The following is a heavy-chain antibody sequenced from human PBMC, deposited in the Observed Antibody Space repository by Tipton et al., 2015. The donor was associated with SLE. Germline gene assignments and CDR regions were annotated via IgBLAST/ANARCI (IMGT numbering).Heavy chain of an antibody. CDR1: GGSISSFNYF. CDR2: IYYSGGT. D-gene: IGHD3-3*02. J-gene: IGHJ4*02. V-gene: IGHV4-39*07. CDR3: ATFSQSRLFDY. Sequence: TLSLTCTVSGGSISSFNYFWGWIRQPPGKGLEWIGTIYYSGGTYYNLSLKSRVTISVDTSRNQFSLRLISVTAADTAVYYCATFSQSRLFDYWGQGRLVTVSS.